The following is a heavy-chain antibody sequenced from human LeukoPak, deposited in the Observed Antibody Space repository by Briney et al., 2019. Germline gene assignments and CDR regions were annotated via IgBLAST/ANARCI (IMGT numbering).Heavy chain of an antibody. J-gene: IGHJ4*02. V-gene: IGHV4-4*07. CDR1: GGSINDPNYY. CDR3: ARYYYDSSGYYYYFDY. CDR2: IYTSGST. Sequence: ASETLSLTCNVFGGSINDPNYYWSWIRQPAGKGLGWIGRIYTSGSTNYNPSLKSRVTMSVDTSKNQFSLKLSSVTAADTAVYYCARYYYDSSGYYYYFDYWGQGTLVTVSS. D-gene: IGHD3-22*01.